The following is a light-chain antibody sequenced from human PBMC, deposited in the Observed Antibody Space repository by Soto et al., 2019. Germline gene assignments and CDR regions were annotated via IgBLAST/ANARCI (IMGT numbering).Light chain of an antibody. CDR2: DVS. V-gene: IGLV2-14*01. J-gene: IGLJ2*01. CDR1: DVGGFTS. Sequence: QSVLTQPASVSGSPGQSITISCSDVGGFTSVSWYQQHPAKAPKVLIYDVSNRPSGVSHRFSGSKSGNTASLTISGLQPDDEADYYCSSYPGSSSLALFGGGTKLTVL. CDR3: SSYPGSSSLAL.